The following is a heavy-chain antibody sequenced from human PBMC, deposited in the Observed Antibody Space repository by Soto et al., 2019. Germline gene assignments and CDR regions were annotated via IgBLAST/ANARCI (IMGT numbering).Heavy chain of an antibody. Sequence: SETLSLTCIVSGGSINSYWWSWIRQPAGKGLEWIGRVYSSGTTDYNPSLNSRATMSVETSKNQFSLKLSSVTAADTAVYYCARDIGSFAYGEGYWGQGIQVTVSS. CDR3: ARDIGSFAYGEGY. J-gene: IGHJ4*02. D-gene: IGHD3-10*01. CDR1: GGSINSYW. V-gene: IGHV4-4*07. CDR2: VYSSGTT.